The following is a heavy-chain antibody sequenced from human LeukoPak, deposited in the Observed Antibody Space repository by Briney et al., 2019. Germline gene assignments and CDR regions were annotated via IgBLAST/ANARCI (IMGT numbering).Heavy chain of an antibody. D-gene: IGHD6-19*01. CDR1: GFTFSNCG. J-gene: IGHJ4*02. V-gene: IGHV3-23*01. Sequence: GGSLRLSCAASGFTFSNCGMSWVRQAPGKGLEWVSTVNENGRNTHYADSVKGRFTISRDNSKSTLLLQMNSLRADDTALYYCTKGDGGSYPIDYWGQGTLVIVSS. CDR3: TKGDGGSYPIDY. CDR2: VNENGRNT.